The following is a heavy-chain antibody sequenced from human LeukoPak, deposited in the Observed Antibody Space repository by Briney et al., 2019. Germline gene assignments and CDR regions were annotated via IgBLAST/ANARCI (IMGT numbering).Heavy chain of an antibody. CDR1: GFTFSSAW. D-gene: IGHD2-2*01. Sequence: GGSLRLSCVASGFTFSSAWMTWVRQAPGKGLEWVGHIKNKTNGGTTDYAAPVKGRFIISRDDSKNTLYLQMNSLRTEDTAVYYCARGFCSSTSCYQGPFDYWGQGTLVTVSS. V-gene: IGHV3-15*01. J-gene: IGHJ4*02. CDR3: ARGFCSSTSCYQGPFDY. CDR2: IKNKTNGGTT.